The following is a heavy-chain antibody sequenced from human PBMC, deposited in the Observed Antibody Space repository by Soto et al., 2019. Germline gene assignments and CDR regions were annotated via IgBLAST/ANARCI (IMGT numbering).Heavy chain of an antibody. J-gene: IGHJ4*02. CDR3: ARDYYYDSSGFFSVYSFDY. CDR1: GFTFSSYA. D-gene: IGHD3-22*01. V-gene: IGHV3-23*01. CDR2: ISGSGGRT. Sequence: PGGSLRLSCAASGFTFSSYAMSWVRQAPGKGLEWVSAISGSGGRTYYADSVKGRFTISRDNSKNTLYLQMNSLRAEDTAVYYCARDYYYDSSGFFSVYSFDYWGQGTLVTVPQ.